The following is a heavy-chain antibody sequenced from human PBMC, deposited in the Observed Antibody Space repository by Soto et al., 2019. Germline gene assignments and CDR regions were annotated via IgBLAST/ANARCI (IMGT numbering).Heavy chain of an antibody. CDR3: AREGYCSGGSCQTVLFDY. D-gene: IGHD2-15*01. J-gene: IGHJ4*02. CDR2: ISYDGSNK. CDR1: GFTFSSYA. Sequence: GSLRLSCAASGFTFSSYAMHWVRQAPGKGLEWVAVISYDGSNKYYADSVKGRFTISRDNSKNTLYLQMNSLRAEDTAVYYCAREGYCSGGSCQTVLFDYWGQGTLVTVSS. V-gene: IGHV3-30-3*01.